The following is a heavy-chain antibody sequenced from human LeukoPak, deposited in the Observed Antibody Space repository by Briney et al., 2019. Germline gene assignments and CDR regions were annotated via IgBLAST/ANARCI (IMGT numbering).Heavy chain of an antibody. CDR1: GFTFSSYS. J-gene: IGHJ4*02. Sequence: PGGSLRLSCAASGFTFSSYSMNWVRQAPGKGLEWVSYISSSSSTIHYADSVKGRFTISRDNARNSLYLQMNSLRAEDTAVYYCAREVTIFGVVIMDYWGQGTLVTVSS. D-gene: IGHD3-3*01. CDR3: AREVTIFGVVIMDY. V-gene: IGHV3-48*01. CDR2: ISSSSSTI.